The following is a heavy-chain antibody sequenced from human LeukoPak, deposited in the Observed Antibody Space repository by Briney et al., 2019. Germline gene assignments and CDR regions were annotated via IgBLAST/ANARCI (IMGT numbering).Heavy chain of an antibody. CDR1: GFTFSSYS. CDR2: ISSSSSYI. D-gene: IGHD4-23*01. J-gene: IGHJ4*02. V-gene: IGHV3-21*01. CDR3: AREVWVTVVTGENDY. Sequence: GGSLRLSCAASGFTFSSYSMNWVRQAPGKGLEWVSSISSSSSYIYYADSVKGRFTTSRDNAKNSLYLQMNSLRAEDTAVYYCAREVWVTVVTGENDYWGQGTLVTVSS.